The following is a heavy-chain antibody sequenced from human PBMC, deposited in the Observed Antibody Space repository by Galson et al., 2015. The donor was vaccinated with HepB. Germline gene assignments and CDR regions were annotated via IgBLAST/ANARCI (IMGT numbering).Heavy chain of an antibody. CDR1: GYIFTPYY. D-gene: IGHD3-10*01. CDR3: ARVFYGSGRPIDY. CDR2: INPTDGRT. V-gene: IGHV1-46*01. J-gene: IGHJ4*02. Sequence: SVKVSCKASGYIFTPYYMYWVRQAPGQGLEWMGIINPTDGRTTYAQKFQGRVTMTRDTPTSTAYMELSSLRSDDTALYYCARVFYGSGRPIDYWGQGTLVTVSS.